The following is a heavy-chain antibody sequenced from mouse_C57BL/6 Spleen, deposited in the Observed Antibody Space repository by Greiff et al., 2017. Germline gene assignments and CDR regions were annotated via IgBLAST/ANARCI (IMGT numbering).Heavy chain of an antibody. CDR2: IYPGSGNT. V-gene: IGHV1-66*01. CDR3: ANYYGSYYAMDY. CDR1: GYSFTSYY. Sequence: VQLQQSGPELVKPGASVKISCKASGYSFTSYYIHWVKQRPGQGLEWIGWIYPGSGNTKYNEKFKGKATLTADTSSSTAYMQLSSLTSEDSAVYYCANYYGSYYAMDYWGHGTSVTVSS. D-gene: IGHD1-1*01. J-gene: IGHJ4*01.